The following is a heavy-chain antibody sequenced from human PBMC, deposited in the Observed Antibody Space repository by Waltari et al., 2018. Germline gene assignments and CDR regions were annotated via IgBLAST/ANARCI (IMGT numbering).Heavy chain of an antibody. CDR3: ARDTIYCRGGSCYSSGFDY. D-gene: IGHD2-15*01. CDR2: MKPNSGNT. V-gene: IGHV1-8*01. Sequence: QVQLVQSGAEVKKPGASVKVSCKASGYTFTSYDITWVRQATGQGLEWMGWMKPNSGNTGYEQKFQGRVTMTRNTYISTAYMELSSMRAEDTAGYYCARDTIYCRGGSCYSSGFDYWGQGTLVTVSS. CDR1: GYTFTSYD. J-gene: IGHJ4*02.